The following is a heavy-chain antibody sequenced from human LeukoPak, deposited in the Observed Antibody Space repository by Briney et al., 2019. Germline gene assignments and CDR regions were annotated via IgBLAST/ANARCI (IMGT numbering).Heavy chain of an antibody. CDR1: GFTFSTYA. CDR2: ISSNGDST. V-gene: IGHV3-64*04. CDR3: ARDYLDSSGYYYYFDY. D-gene: IGHD3-22*01. J-gene: IGHJ4*02. Sequence: GGSLRLSCSASGFTFSTYAMQWVRQAPGKGLEYVSAISSNGDSTYYADSVKGRFTISRDNARNTLYLQMNSLRVEDTAVYYCARDYLDSSGYYYYFDYWGQGTLVTVSS.